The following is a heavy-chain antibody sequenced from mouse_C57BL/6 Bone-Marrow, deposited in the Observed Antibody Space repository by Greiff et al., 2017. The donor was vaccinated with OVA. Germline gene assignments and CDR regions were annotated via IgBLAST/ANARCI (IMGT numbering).Heavy chain of an antibody. J-gene: IGHJ2*01. D-gene: IGHD4-1*01. V-gene: IGHV5-16*01. CDR2: INYDGSST. CDR1: GFTFSDYY. Sequence: EVKLVESEGGLVQPGSSMKLSCTASGFTFSDYYMAWVRQVPEKGLEWVANINYDGSSTYYLDSLKSRFIISRDNAKNILYLQMSSLKSEDKATYYCARELTGLDYWGQGTTLTVSS. CDR3: ARELTGLDY.